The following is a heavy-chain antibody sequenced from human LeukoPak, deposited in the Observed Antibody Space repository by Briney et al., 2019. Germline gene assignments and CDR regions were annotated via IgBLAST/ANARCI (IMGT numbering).Heavy chain of an antibody. D-gene: IGHD3-10*01. Sequence: GGSLRLSCAASGFTFSGFSMNWVRQAPGKGLVWVSRINSDGSTTNYADSVKGRFTISRDNAKNTLYLQMNSLRAEDTAVYYCARGGFRAYYCDSWGQGTLVTVSS. CDR1: GFTFSGFS. V-gene: IGHV3-74*01. CDR2: INSDGSTT. CDR3: ARGGFRAYYCDS. J-gene: IGHJ4*02.